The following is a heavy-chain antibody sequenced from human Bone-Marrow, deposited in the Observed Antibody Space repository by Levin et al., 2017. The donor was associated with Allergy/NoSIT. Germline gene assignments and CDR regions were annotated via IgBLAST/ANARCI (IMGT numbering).Heavy chain of an antibody. Sequence: GESLKISCKSSGDTFTNFHVTWVRQAPGQGLEWMGWISGYNGDTKYAQSLQGRVTMTTSTNTAYMELRSLRPDDTAVYYCARVVSSSSPAYYYYGLDVWGQGTTVIVSS. V-gene: IGHV1-18*01. J-gene: IGHJ6*02. CDR1: GDTFTNFH. D-gene: IGHD6-6*01. CDR3: ARVVSSSSPAYYYYGLDV. CDR2: ISGYNGDT.